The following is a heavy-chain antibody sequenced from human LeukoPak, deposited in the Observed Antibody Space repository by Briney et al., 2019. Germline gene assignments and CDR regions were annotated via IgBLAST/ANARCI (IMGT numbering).Heavy chain of an antibody. CDR1: GGTFSSYA. Sequence: AASVKVSCKASGGTFSSYAISWVRQAPGQGLEWMGWISAYNGNTNYAQKLQGRVTMTTDTSTSTAYMELRSLRSDDTAVYYCARFGLGKHIEVAGIPFDIWGQGTMVTVSS. J-gene: IGHJ3*02. V-gene: IGHV1-18*01. CDR3: ARFGLGKHIEVAGIPFDI. CDR2: ISAYNGNT. D-gene: IGHD6-19*01.